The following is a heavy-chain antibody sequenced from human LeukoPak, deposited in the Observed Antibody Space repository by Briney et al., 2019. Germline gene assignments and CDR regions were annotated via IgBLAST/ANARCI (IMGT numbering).Heavy chain of an antibody. Sequence: GGSLRLSCAASGFTFSSYEMNWVRQAPGQGLEWVSYISTTGTTIHYADSVEGRFTISRDNAKKSLYLQMNSLRAEDTAVYYCARKLGSSNWFDPWGQGTLVTVSS. CDR2: ISTTGTTI. V-gene: IGHV3-48*03. D-gene: IGHD1-26*01. CDR3: ARKLGSSNWFDP. J-gene: IGHJ5*02. CDR1: GFTFSSYE.